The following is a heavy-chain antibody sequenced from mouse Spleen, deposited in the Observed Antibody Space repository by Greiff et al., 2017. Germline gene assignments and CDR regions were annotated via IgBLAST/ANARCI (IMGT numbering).Heavy chain of an antibody. D-gene: IGHD4-1*02. CDR1: GFTFSSYA. CDR3: ARDAAPTAYFDY. CDR2: ISDGGSYT. Sequence: EVHLVESGGGLVKPGGSLKLSCAASGFTFSSYAMSWVRQTPEKRLEWVATISDGGSYTYYPDNVKGRFTISRDNAKNNLYLQMSHLKSEDTAMYYCARDAAPTAYFDYWGQGTTLTVSS. J-gene: IGHJ2*01. V-gene: IGHV5-4*01.